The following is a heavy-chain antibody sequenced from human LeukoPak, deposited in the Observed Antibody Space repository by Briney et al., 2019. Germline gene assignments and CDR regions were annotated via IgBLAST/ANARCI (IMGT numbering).Heavy chain of an antibody. V-gene: IGHV4-59*12. CDR2: IYYSGST. CDR3: ARDRGYDGYYYYGMDV. J-gene: IGHJ6*02. CDR1: GGSISSYY. D-gene: IGHD5-12*01. Sequence: TSETLSLTCTVSGGSISSYYWSWIRQPPGKGLEWIGYIYYSGSTNYNPSLKSRVTISVDTSKNQFSLKLSSVTAADTAVYYCARDRGYDGYYYYGMDVWGQGTTVTVSS.